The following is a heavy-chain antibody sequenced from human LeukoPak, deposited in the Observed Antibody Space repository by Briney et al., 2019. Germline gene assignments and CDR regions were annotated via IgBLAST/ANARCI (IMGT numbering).Heavy chain of an antibody. V-gene: IGHV4-34*01. Sequence: PSETLSLTCAVYGGYFSGYYWSWIRQPPGKGLEWIGEINHSGSTNYNPSLKSRVTISVDTSKNQFSLKLSSVTAADTAVYYCARGIRDSFWSGYRNWFDPWGQGTMVTVSS. CDR1: GGYFSGYY. CDR2: INHSGST. CDR3: ARGIRDSFWSGYRNWFDP. J-gene: IGHJ5*01. D-gene: IGHD3-3*01.